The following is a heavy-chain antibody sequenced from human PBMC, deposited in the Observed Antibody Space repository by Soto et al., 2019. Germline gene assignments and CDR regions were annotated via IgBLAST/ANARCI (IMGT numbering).Heavy chain of an antibody. CDR1: GGSFSGYY. CDR3: ARGGISGSYYFAFDI. D-gene: IGHD1-26*01. J-gene: IGHJ3*02. CDR2: INHSGST. Sequence: SETLSLTCAVYGGSFSGYYWSWIRQPPGKGLEWIGEINHSGSTNYNPSLKLLGTISVDTSKNLFSLKLSSVTAADTALYYSARGGISGSYYFAFDIWGQGTMVTVSS. V-gene: IGHV4-34*01.